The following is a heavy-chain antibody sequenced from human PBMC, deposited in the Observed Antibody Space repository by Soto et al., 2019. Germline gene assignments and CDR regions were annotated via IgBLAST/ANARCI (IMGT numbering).Heavy chain of an antibody. CDR1: GYTFINFS. CDR3: ARARMFSGAHHDY. V-gene: IGHV1-18*04. CDR2: ITPYNGNA. J-gene: IGHJ4*02. Sequence: ASVKVSCKASGYTFINFSINWVRQAPGQGLEWMGWITPYNGNANYPQKHQDRLTITTDTSTNTAYLELRSLRSDDTAVYFCARARMFSGAHHDYWGQGTRVTVSS. D-gene: IGHD1-26*01.